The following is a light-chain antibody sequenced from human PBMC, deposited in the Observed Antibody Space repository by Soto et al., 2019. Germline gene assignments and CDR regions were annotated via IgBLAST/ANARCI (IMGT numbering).Light chain of an antibody. CDR3: LLAYSGGRV. J-gene: IGLJ2*01. CDR1: DGPVTSNHY. CDR2: DTT. V-gene: IGLV7-46*01. Sequence: QAVVTQEPSLTVYPGGTVTLTCGSSDGPVTSNHYPYWYQQRPGQVPRTLIYDTTNRQSWAPARFSGSLVGVKAALTLSGAQPEDEADYYCLLAYSGGRVFGGRTKLTVL.